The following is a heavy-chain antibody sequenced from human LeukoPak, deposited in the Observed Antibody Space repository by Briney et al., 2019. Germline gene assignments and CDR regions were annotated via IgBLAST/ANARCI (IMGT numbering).Heavy chain of an antibody. CDR2: IYYSGST. J-gene: IGHJ4*02. Sequence: PSETLSLTCTVSGGSISSSSYYWGWIRQPPGKGLEWIGSIYYSGSTYYNPSLKSRVTISVDTSKNQFSLKLSSVTAADTAVYYCARGPITMVRGVIKAHYFDYWGQGTLVTVSS. CDR3: ARGPITMVRGVIKAHYFDY. CDR1: GGSISSSSYY. V-gene: IGHV4-39*01. D-gene: IGHD3-10*01.